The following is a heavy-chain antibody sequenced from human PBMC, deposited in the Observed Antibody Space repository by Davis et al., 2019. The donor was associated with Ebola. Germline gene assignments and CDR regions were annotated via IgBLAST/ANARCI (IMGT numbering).Heavy chain of an antibody. D-gene: IGHD2-2*01. CDR1: GYSFTNYW. CDR3: AGLGEPAPVLVPAASFDY. J-gene: IGHJ4*02. V-gene: IGHV5-51*01. CDR2: IYPGDSDT. Sequence: KVSCKGSGYSFTNYWIGWVRQMPGKGLEWMGIIYPGDSDTRYSPSFQGQVTISADKSISTAYLQWSSLKASVTAMYYCAGLGEPAPVLVPAASFDYWGQGTQVTVSS.